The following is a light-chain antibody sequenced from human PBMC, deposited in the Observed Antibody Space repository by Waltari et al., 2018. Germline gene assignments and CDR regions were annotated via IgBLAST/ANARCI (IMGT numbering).Light chain of an antibody. CDR1: QSVDAW. CDR3: QQYSSYPPT. V-gene: IGKV1-5*03. Sequence: DIQMTQSPSTLSASVGDRVTITCRASQSVDAWLAWYQQKPGKAPKFLIYKASNLESGVPSRFSGSGSGTEFSLIITSLQPDDFGTYYYQQYSSYPPTFGQGSKLEI. J-gene: IGKJ2*01. CDR2: KAS.